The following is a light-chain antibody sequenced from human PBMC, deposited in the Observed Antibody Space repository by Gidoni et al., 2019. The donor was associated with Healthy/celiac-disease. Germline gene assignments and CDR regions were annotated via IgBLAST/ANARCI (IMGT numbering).Light chain of an antibody. CDR1: QSVSSSY. V-gene: IGKV3-20*01. CDR3: QQYGSSPPEGT. J-gene: IGKJ3*01. CDR2: GAS. Sequence: EIVLTQSPGTLSLSPGERATLSCRASQSVSSSYLAWYQQKPGQAPRLLIDGASSGSGTDFTLTISRLEPEDFAVYYCQQYGSSPPEGTFGPGTKVDIK.